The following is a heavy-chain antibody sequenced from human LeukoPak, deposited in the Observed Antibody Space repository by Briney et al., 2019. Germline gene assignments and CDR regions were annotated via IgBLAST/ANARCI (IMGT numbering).Heavy chain of an antibody. V-gene: IGHV3-23*01. D-gene: IGHD3-10*01. J-gene: IGHJ4*02. Sequence: GGSLRLSCAASGFSFSNAWMNWVRQAPGKGLEWVSAISGSGGSTYYADSVKGRFTISRDNSKNTLYLQMNSLRAEDTAVYYCAFGELLYDYWGQGTLVTVSS. CDR2: ISGSGGST. CDR3: AFGELLYDY. CDR1: GFSFSNAW.